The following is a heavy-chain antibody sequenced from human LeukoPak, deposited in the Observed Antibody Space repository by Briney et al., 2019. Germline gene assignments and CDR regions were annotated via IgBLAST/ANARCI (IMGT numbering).Heavy chain of an antibody. CDR1: GGSIGSSSYY. D-gene: IGHD2-2*02. V-gene: IGHV4-39*01. Sequence: SSETLSLTCTVSGGSIGSSSYYWGWIRQPPGKGLEWIGSIYYSGSTYYNPSLKSRVTISVDTSKNQFSLKLSSVTAADTAVYYCARLGHTLYGFDYWGQGTLVTVSS. CDR3: ARLGHTLYGFDY. J-gene: IGHJ4*02. CDR2: IYYSGST.